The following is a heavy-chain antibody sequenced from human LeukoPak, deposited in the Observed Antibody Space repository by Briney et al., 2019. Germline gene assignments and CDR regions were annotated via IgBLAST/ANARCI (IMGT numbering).Heavy chain of an antibody. CDR1: GFSFSSYA. D-gene: IGHD3-10*01. Sequence: GGFLRLSCAASGFSFSSYAMSRVRQAPGKGLGWVSAISGSGGSTYYADSVKGQFTISRDNSKNTLYLQMNSLRAEDTAVYDCAKAGPRITGVRGATFIDYWGQGTLVTVSS. CDR3: AKAGPRITGVRGATFIDY. J-gene: IGHJ4*02. CDR2: ISGSGGST. V-gene: IGHV3-23*01.